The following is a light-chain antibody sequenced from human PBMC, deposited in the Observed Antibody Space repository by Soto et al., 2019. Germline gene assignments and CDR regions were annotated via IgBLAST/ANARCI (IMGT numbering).Light chain of an antibody. V-gene: IGKV3-20*01. CDR1: QSVSSSY. J-gene: IGKJ2*01. Sequence: EIVLTQSPGTLSLSPGERATLSCRASQSVSSSYLGWYQQKPGQAPRLRIYGASTRATGIPDRFSGSGSGTDFTLTISRLDPEDCAVYYCQQYGGSSLYTFGQGTKLEIK. CDR2: GAS. CDR3: QQYGGSSLYT.